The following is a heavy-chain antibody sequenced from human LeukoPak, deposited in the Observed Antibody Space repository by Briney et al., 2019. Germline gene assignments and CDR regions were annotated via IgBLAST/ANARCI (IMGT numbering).Heavy chain of an antibody. Sequence: PGGSLRLSCAASGFTFSSYGMNWVRLAPGKGLEWVSGISGSAGTTDYADSVKGRFTISRDNSKNTLYLQMNSLRAEDTAVYYCAKDEYWHSEARIPMDVWGKGTTVTISS. CDR1: GFTFSSYG. CDR2: ISGSAGTT. J-gene: IGHJ6*03. D-gene: IGHD3-3*02. V-gene: IGHV3-23*01. CDR3: AKDEYWHSEARIPMDV.